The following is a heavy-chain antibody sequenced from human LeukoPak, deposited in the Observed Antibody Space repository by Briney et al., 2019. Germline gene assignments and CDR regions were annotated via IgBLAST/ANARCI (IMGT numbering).Heavy chain of an antibody. CDR1: GYTFTGYG. Sequence: ASVKVSCKASGYTFTGYGISWVRQAPGQGLEWMGRISAYNGNTNYAQKLQGRVTMTTDTSTSTAYMELRSLRSDDTAVYYCARAPPIMVRGVIIPYYYYYYGMDVWGQGTTVTVSS. CDR3: ARAPPIMVRGVIIPYYYYYYGMDV. D-gene: IGHD3-10*01. J-gene: IGHJ6*02. CDR2: ISAYNGNT. V-gene: IGHV1-18*01.